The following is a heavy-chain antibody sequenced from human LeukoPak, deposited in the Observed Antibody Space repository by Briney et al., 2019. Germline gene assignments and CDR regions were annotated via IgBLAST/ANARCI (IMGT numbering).Heavy chain of an antibody. V-gene: IGHV4-59*01. CDR3: ATDSGGHYDFWSSYSYFDY. J-gene: IGHJ4*02. D-gene: IGHD3-3*01. Sequence: SETLSLTFTVSGGSISSYYWGWIRQPPGKGLGWIGYIYYSGSTNYNPSLKSRVTISVDTSKNQFSLKLSSVTAADTAVYYCATDSGGHYDFWSSYSYFDYWGQGTLVTVSS. CDR1: GGSISSYY. CDR2: IYYSGST.